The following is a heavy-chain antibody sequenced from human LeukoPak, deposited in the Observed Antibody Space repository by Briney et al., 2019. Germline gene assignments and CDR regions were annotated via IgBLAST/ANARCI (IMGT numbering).Heavy chain of an antibody. CDR1: GFTFSSCG. V-gene: IGHV3-30*18. Sequence: PGRSLRLSCAASGFTFSSCGMHGVRQAPGKGLEWVAVISYDGNNKYYADSVKGRFTISRDNSKNTLYLQMNSLRAEDTAVYYCAKDLHPVTMPFDYWGQGTLVTVSS. CDR3: AKDLHPVTMPFDY. D-gene: IGHD4-17*01. J-gene: IGHJ4*02. CDR2: ISYDGNNK.